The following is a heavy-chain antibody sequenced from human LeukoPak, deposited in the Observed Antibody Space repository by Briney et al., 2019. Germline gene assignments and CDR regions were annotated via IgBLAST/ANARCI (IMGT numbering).Heavy chain of an antibody. J-gene: IGHJ4*02. CDR2: ISTDGSST. V-gene: IGHV3-74*01. CDR1: GFTFSSYG. Sequence: GRSLRLSCAASGFTFSSYGMHWVRQAPGKGLEWVSHISTDGSSTTYADSVRGRFIISRDSARNTLYLQMNSLRVGDTAVYYCATSPIFSNDWGQGTLVTVSS. D-gene: IGHD3-3*01. CDR3: ATSPIFSND.